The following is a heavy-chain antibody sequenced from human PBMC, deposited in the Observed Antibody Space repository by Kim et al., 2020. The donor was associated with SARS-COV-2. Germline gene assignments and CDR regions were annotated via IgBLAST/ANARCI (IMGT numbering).Heavy chain of an antibody. D-gene: IGHD4-17*01. V-gene: IGHV3-30-3*01. Sequence: GGSLRLSCAASGFTFSSYAMHWVRQAPGKGLEWVAVISYDGSNKYYADSVKGRFTISRDNSKNTLYLQMNSLRAEDTAVYYCARDYGKIRVSDYWGQGTLVTVSS. CDR3: ARDYGKIRVSDY. J-gene: IGHJ4*02. CDR2: ISYDGSNK. CDR1: GFTFSSYA.